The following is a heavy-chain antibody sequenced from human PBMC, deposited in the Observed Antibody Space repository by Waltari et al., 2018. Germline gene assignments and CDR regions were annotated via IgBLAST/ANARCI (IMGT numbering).Heavy chain of an antibody. CDR2: ISDNGGDA. CDR1: GFTFSTYA. Sequence: EVQLVESGGGLAQPGESLKLSCAASGFTFSTYAMSWVRQAPGKGGGWVSVISDNGGDASYADSVKGRFAISRDNSKNTLYLQINSLRAEDTAIYYCAKRAAYSGSRGLYYFDYWGQGTLVTVSS. CDR3: AKRAAYSGSRGLYYFDY. D-gene: IGHD1-26*01. V-gene: IGHV3-23*04. J-gene: IGHJ4*02.